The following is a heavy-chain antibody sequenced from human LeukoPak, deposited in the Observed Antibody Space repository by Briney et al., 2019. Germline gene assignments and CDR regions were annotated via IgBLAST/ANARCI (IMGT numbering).Heavy chain of an antibody. D-gene: IGHD3-22*01. J-gene: IGHJ4*02. CDR2: IYYSGST. Sequence: SETLSLTCTVSGGSISSSSYYWGWIRQPPGKGLEWIGSIYYSGSTYYNPSLKSRVTISVDTSKNQFSLKLSSVTAADTAVYYCARLGKYYDSSGYYMDVWGQGTLVTVSS. CDR3: ARLGKYYDSSGYYMDV. V-gene: IGHV4-39*01. CDR1: GGSISSSSYY.